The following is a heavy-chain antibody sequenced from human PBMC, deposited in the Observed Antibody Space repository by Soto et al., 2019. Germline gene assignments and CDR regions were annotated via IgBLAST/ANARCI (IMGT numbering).Heavy chain of an antibody. J-gene: IGHJ5*02. V-gene: IGHV4-59*08. CDR3: ARHGVSEIARPWWFDP. D-gene: IGHD2-21*01. CDR1: GVSISSYY. CDR2: IYYSGST. Sequence: SETLSLTCTVSGVSISSYYWSWIRQPPGKGLEWIGYIYYSGSTNYNPSLKSRVTISVDTSKNQFSLKLSSVTAADTAVYYCARHGVSEIARPWWFDPWGQGTLVTVSS.